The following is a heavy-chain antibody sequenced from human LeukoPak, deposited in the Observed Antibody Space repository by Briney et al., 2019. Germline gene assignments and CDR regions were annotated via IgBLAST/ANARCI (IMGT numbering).Heavy chain of an antibody. CDR1: GFTFSSYA. J-gene: IGHJ4*02. V-gene: IGHV3-30-3*01. CDR3: ARDLNSYGSDY. Sequence: GGSLRLSCAASGFTFSSYAMHWVRQAPGKGLEWVAVISYDGSNKYYADSVKGRFTISRDNSKNTLYLQVNSLRAEDTAVYYCARDLNSYGSDYWGQGTLVTVSS. D-gene: IGHD5-18*01. CDR2: ISYDGSNK.